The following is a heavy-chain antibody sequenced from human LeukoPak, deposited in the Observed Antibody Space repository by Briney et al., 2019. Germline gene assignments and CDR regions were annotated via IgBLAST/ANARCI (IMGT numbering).Heavy chain of an antibody. D-gene: IGHD6-19*01. CDR3: ARVDSSGWTGGMDV. CDR1: GGTFSSYA. V-gene: IGHV1-69*13. J-gene: IGHJ6*02. Sequence: ASVKVSCEASGGTFSSYAISWVRQAPGQGLEWMGGIIPIFGTANYAQKFQGRVTITADESTSTAYMELSSLRSEDTAVYYCARVDSSGWTGGMDVWGQGTTVTVS. CDR2: IIPIFGTA.